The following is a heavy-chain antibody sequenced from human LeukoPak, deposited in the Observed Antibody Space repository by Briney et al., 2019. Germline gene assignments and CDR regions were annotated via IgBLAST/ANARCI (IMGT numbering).Heavy chain of an antibody. D-gene: IGHD6-13*01. CDR3: AHRGIAAATYYFDY. J-gene: IGHJ4*02. Sequence: SGPTLVNPTQTLTLTCTFSGFSLTSSGDAVAWIRQPPGKALEWLALIFWDGDKRHSPSLKNRLTITKDTSKKQVVLTVTNMDPVDTATYYCAHRGIAAATYYFDYWGQGTLVTVSS. CDR2: IFWDGDK. CDR1: GFSLTSSGDA. V-gene: IGHV2-5*02.